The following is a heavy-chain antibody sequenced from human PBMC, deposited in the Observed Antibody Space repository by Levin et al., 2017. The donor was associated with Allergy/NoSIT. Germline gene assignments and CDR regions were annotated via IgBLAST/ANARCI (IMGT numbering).Heavy chain of an antibody. D-gene: IGHD1-26*01. V-gene: IGHV4-4*07. CDR2: IYTSGST. Sequence: SQTLSLTCTVSGGSISGYFWSWIRQPAGKGLEWIGRIYTSGSTNYNPSLRSRVTMSVDMSKNQFSLKLTSVTAADTAVYFCARERKGGATLIDYWGQGTLVTVSS. CDR3: ARERKGGATLIDY. J-gene: IGHJ4*02. CDR1: GGSISGYF.